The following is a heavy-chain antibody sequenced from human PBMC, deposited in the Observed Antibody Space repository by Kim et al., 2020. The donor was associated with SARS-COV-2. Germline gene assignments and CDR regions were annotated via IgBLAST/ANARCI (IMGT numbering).Heavy chain of an antibody. Sequence: SETLSLTCAVSGASISSGNWWCWVRQPPGKGLEWVGEIYHSGNTNYNPSLKSRVTISVDNSKNQFSLKLSSVTAADTAVYYCARLQIINGYGRLDYWGQGTLVTVSS. CDR2: IYHSGNT. J-gene: IGHJ4*02. D-gene: IGHD5-12*01. CDR3: ARLQIINGYGRLDY. V-gene: IGHV4-4*02. CDR1: GASISSGNW.